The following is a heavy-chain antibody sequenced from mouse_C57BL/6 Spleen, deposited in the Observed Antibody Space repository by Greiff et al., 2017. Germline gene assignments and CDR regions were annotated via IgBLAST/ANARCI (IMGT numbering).Heavy chain of an antibody. CDR3: ARSRYYGSSYDYFDY. J-gene: IGHJ2*01. Sequence: QVQLQQPGAELVMPGASVKLSCKASGYTFTSYWMHWVKQRPGQGLEWIGEIDPSDSYTNYNQKFKGKSTLTVDKSSSTAYMRLSSLTSEDSAVYYCARSRYYGSSYDYFDYWGQGTTLTVSS. CDR2: IDPSDSYT. V-gene: IGHV1-69*01. D-gene: IGHD1-1*01. CDR1: GYTFTSYW.